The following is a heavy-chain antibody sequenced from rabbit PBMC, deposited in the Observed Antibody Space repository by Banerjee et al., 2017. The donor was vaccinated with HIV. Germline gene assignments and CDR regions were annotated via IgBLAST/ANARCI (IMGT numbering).Heavy chain of an antibody. CDR3: ARVYDDYGDLDL. D-gene: IGHD2-1*01. Sequence: QLEESGGGLVKPEGSLTLTCKASGFSFSNKYVMCWVRQAPGKGLEWIGIIYADKGSTDYASWVNGRFTSSSDNAQNTVDLQMNSLTAADTATYFCARVYDDYGDLDLWGPGTLVTVS. CDR1: GFSFSNKY. V-gene: IGHV1S7*01. J-gene: IGHJ6*01. CDR2: IYADKGST.